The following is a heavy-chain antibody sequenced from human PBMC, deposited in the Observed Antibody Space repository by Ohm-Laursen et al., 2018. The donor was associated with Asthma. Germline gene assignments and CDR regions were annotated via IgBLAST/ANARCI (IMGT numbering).Heavy chain of an antibody. CDR3: ARSTYYYDGSDYYYARGRWYFDS. Sequence: TLSLTCAVSGGSISSSNWWSWVRQSPGKGLEWIGYIYYSVSTDYNPSLKSRVAISVDRSKNQFSLRLTSVTAADTAVYYCARSTYYYDGSDYYYARGRWYFDSWGQGTLVTVSS. CDR2: IYYSVST. V-gene: IGHV4-4*02. CDR1: GGSISSSNW. D-gene: IGHD3-22*01. J-gene: IGHJ4*02.